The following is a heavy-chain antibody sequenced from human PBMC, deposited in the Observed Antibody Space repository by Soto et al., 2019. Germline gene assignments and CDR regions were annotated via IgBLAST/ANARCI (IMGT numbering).Heavy chain of an antibody. CDR1: GFTFSSYE. D-gene: IGHD6-13*01. CDR3: ARWKSSSWYEPDY. J-gene: IGHJ4*02. Sequence: EVQLVESGGCLVQPGGSLRLSCAASGFTFSSYEMNWVRQAPGKGLEWVSYISSSGSTIYYADSVKGRFTISRDNAKNSLYLKMNSLRAEETAVYYCARWKSSSWYEPDYWGQGTLVTVSS. V-gene: IGHV3-48*03. CDR2: ISSSGSTI.